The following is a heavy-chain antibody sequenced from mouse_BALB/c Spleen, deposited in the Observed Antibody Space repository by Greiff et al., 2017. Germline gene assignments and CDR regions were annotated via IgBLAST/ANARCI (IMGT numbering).Heavy chain of an antibody. Sequence: VQLQQSGPALVKPGASVKIPCKASGYTFTDYNMDWVKQSHGKSLEWIGDINPDNGGTIYNQKFKGKATLTVDKSSSTAYMELRSLTSEDTAVYYGARDRDSSCSQWLAYGGQGTLVTVAA. CDR1: GYTFTDYN. CDR2: INPDNGGT. D-gene: IGHD3-2*01. J-gene: IGHJ3*01. V-gene: IGHV1-18*01. CDR3: ARDRDSSCSQWLAY.